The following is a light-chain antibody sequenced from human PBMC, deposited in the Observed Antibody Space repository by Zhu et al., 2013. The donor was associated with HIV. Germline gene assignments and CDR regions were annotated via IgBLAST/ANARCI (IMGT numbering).Light chain of an antibody. CDR3: QQYANYLFT. CDR1: QGIGTW. CDR2: KVS. Sequence: DIQMTQSPATLSASVGDTVTITCRASQGIGTWLAWHQQKPGKAPKLLTSKVSNLESGVPSRFRGSGSGTEFTLTISSLQPDDFATYYCQQYANYLFTFGPGTKVDIK. J-gene: IGKJ3*01. V-gene: IGKV1-5*03.